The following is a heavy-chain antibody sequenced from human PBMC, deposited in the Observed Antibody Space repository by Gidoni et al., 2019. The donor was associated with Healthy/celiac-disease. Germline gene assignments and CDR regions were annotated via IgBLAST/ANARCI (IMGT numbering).Heavy chain of an antibody. CDR2: ISGIVGST. V-gene: IGHV3-23*01. CDR3: AKVCPLYCYYGMDV. J-gene: IGHJ6*02. Sequence: EVQLLESGGGLVQPGGSLRRSCAASGFTFSSYAMSWVRQAPGKGLEWVSAISGIVGSTYYADSVKGRFTISRDNSKNTLYLQMNSLRAEDTAVYYCAKVCPLYCYYGMDVWGQGTTVTVSS. D-gene: IGHD3-16*01. CDR1: GFTFSSYA.